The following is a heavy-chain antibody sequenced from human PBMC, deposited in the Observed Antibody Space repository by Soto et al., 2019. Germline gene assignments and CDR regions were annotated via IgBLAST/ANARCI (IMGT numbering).Heavy chain of an antibody. V-gene: IGHV3-30*03. CDR2: ISNSGTDA. CDR3: ATLSVTARPFDY. CDR1: GFTFRTYG. Sequence: QVQLVESGGSVVQPGRSLRLSCAASGFTFRTYGMHWVRQAAGKGLEWLALISNSGTDAYYADSVKGRFTISRDNSKNKLCLQMNSLRAEDTAVYYCATLSVTARPFDYWGQGTQVTVSS. J-gene: IGHJ4*02. D-gene: IGHD6-6*01.